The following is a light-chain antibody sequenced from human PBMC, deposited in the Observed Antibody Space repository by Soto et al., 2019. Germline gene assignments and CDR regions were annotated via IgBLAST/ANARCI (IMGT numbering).Light chain of an antibody. Sequence: DIQMTQSRSSLSASVGDRVTITCRASQSISSYLSWYQQKPGKAPKLLINVASTLQSGVPSRFSGSGSGTDLTLAISSLQPEDFATYYCQQSSSTPQTFGGGTRVEIK. CDR2: VAS. J-gene: IGKJ4*01. V-gene: IGKV1-39*01. CDR3: QQSSSTPQT. CDR1: QSISSY.